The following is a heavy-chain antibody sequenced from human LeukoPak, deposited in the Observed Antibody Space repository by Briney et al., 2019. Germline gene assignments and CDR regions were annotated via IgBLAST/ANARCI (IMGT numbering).Heavy chain of an antibody. CDR3: ARGGGGEYSSGWYDY. D-gene: IGHD6-19*01. V-gene: IGHV4-59*01. Sequence: SETLSLTCTVSGGSISSYYWSWIRQPPGKGLEWIGYISYSGSTNYNPSLKSRVTISVDKSKNQFSLMLSSVTAADTAVYYCARGGGGEYSSGWYDYWGQGTLVTVSS. J-gene: IGHJ4*02. CDR2: ISYSGST. CDR1: GGSISSYY.